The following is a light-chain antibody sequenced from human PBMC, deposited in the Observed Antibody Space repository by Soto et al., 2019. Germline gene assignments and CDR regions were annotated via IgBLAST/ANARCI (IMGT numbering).Light chain of an antibody. CDR3: QQYNSYSWT. V-gene: IGKV1-5*03. Sequence: DIQMTQSPSTLSASVGDRVTITCRASQSISSWLAWYQQKPGKAPTLLIYTASSLESGVPSRFSGRGSGTVFTLTISSLQPDDFATYYCQQYNSYSWTFGQGTKVEIK. CDR2: TAS. CDR1: QSISSW. J-gene: IGKJ1*01.